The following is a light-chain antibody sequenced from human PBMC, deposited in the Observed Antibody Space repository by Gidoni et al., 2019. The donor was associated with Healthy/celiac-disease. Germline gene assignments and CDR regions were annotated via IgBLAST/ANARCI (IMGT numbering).Light chain of an antibody. CDR2: DVS. Sequence: QCALTQPASVSGSHGQSITITCTGTSSGVGGNNYVSWYQQHPGKAPSLMIYDVSHRPSGVSNLFSGSKSGNTASLTISGLPAEDEADYYCSSYTSSSTRVFGTGTKVTVL. CDR3: SSYTSSSTRV. V-gene: IGLV2-14*01. J-gene: IGLJ1*01. CDR1: SSGVGGNNY.